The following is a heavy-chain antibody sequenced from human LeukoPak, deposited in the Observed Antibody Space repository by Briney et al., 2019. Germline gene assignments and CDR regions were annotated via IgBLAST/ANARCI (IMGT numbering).Heavy chain of an antibody. D-gene: IGHD3-10*01. CDR1: GGSISSYY. Sequence: ASETLSLTCTVSGGSISSYYWSWIRQPPGKGLEWIGYIYYSGSTNYNPSLKSRVTISVDTSKNQFSLKLSSVTAADTAVYYCARSMVRGLHWFDPWGQGTLVTVSS. J-gene: IGHJ5*02. CDR3: ARSMVRGLHWFDP. V-gene: IGHV4-59*01. CDR2: IYYSGST.